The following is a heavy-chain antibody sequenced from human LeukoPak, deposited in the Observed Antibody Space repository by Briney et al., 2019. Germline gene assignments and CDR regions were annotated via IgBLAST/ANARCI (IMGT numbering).Heavy chain of an antibody. D-gene: IGHD3-22*01. CDR1: GYTFSSYG. CDR3: ARETYYYDSSGYYYYDY. Sequence: ASVKVSCKASGYTFSSYGISWVRQAPGQGLEWMGWISGYNGKTHYAQKVQGRVTMTTDTSTTTAYMELRSLRSDDTAVYYCARETYYYDSSGYYYYDYWGQGTLVTVSS. CDR2: ISGYNGKT. J-gene: IGHJ4*02. V-gene: IGHV1-18*01.